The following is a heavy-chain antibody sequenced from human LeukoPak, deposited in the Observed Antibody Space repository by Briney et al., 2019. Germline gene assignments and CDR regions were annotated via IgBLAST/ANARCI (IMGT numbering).Heavy chain of an antibody. J-gene: IGHJ3*02. D-gene: IGHD2-8*02. Sequence: PGGSLRLSCAASGCSVSSYNMNWVRQAPGKGLEWVSCISCSGTYIYYADSVEGRLTVSKDHAKNSLFLQMNSRGAEDPAVYYCARVRGVATGVLDIWGEGTTVTVSS. V-gene: IGHV3-21*01. CDR1: GCSVSSYN. CDR3: ARVRGVATGVLDI. CDR2: ISCSGTYI.